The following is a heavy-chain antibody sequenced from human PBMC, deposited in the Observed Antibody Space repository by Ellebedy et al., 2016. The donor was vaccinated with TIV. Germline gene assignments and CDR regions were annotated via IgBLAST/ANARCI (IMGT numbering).Heavy chain of an antibody. J-gene: IGHJ5*02. D-gene: IGHD2-21*02. V-gene: IGHV4-34*01. CDR1: GGSFSGYY. Sequence: SETLSLTCAVYGGSFSGYYWSWIRQPPGKGLEWIGEINHSGSTNYNPSLKGRATISVDTSKNEFSLKVRSVTAADAAVYFCARVCGGDCHYGLDLWGQGTLVSVSS. CDR3: ARVCGGDCHYGLDL. CDR2: INHSGST.